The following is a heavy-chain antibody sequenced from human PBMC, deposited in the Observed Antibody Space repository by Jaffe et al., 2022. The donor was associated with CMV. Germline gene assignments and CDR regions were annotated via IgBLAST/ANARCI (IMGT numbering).Heavy chain of an antibody. Sequence: QVQLVESGGGVVQPGRSLRLSCAASGFTFSSYGMHWVRQAPGKGLEWVAVIWYDGSNKYYADSVKGRFTISRDNSKNTLYLQMNSLRAEDTAVYYCARGQWLVHYYYYGMDVWGQGTTVTVSS. CDR2: IWYDGSNK. CDR1: GFTFSSYG. CDR3: ARGQWLVHYYYYGMDV. V-gene: IGHV3-33*01. D-gene: IGHD6-19*01. J-gene: IGHJ6*02.